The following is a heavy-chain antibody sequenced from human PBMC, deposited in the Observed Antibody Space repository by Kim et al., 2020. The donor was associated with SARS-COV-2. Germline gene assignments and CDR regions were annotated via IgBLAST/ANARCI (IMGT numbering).Heavy chain of an antibody. CDR3: AKDQAPAGSYGMDV. V-gene: IGHV3-23*01. Sequence: ADSVKGRFTISRDNSKNTPYLQMNSLRGDDTAVYYCAKDQAPAGSYGMDVWGHGTTVTVS. J-gene: IGHJ6*02. D-gene: IGHD6-13*01.